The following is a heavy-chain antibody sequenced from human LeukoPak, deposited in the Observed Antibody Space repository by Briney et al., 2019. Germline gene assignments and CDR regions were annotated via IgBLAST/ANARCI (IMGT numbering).Heavy chain of an antibody. CDR3: ARAQVPAAIGYYYYMDV. CDR2: INPNSGGT. V-gene: IGHV1-2*02. Sequence: ASVKVSCKASGYTFTSYAISWVRQAPGQGLEWMGWINPNSGGTKYAQRFQGRMTMTRDTSISTAYMELSSLRSDDTAVYYCARAQVPAAIGYYYYMDVWGKGTTVTVSS. J-gene: IGHJ6*03. CDR1: GYTFTSYA. D-gene: IGHD2-2*02.